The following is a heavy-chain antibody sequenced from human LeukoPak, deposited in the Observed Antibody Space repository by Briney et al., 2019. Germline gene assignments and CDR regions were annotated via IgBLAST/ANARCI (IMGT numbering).Heavy chain of an antibody. D-gene: IGHD2-8*01. J-gene: IGHJ4*02. CDR1: EYTFTSYY. Sequence: ASVNVSCKASEYTFTSYYMHWVRQAPGQGLEWMGIINPSGGSTSYAQKFQGRVTMTRDTSTSTVYMELSSLRSEDTAVYYCARSPMGRRVDCWGQGTLVTVSS. CDR2: INPSGGST. CDR3: ARSPMGRRVDC. V-gene: IGHV1-46*01.